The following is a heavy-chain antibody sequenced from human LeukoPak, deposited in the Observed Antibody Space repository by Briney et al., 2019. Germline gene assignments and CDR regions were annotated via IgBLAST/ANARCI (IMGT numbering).Heavy chain of an antibody. CDR1: GGSISSYY. CDR2: IYYSGST. Sequence: SETLSLTCTVSGGSISSYYWSWIRQPPGKGLEWIGYIYYSGSTNYYPPLKSRVTISVDTSKNQFSLKLSSVTAADTAVYYCARVGGTNYYYYGMDVWGQGTTVTVSS. J-gene: IGHJ6*02. D-gene: IGHD1-7*01. V-gene: IGHV4-59*01. CDR3: ARVGGTNYYYYGMDV.